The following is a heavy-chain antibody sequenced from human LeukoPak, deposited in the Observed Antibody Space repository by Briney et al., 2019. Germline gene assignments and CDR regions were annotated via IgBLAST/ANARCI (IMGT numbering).Heavy chain of an antibody. Sequence: SETLSLTCAVYGGSFSGYYWGWIRQPPGKGLEWIGEINHSGSTNYNPSLKSRVTISVDTSKNQFSLKLSSVTAADTAVYYCARGLQWLVKYYFDYWGQGTLVTVSS. CDR3: ARGLQWLVKYYFDY. CDR2: INHSGST. D-gene: IGHD6-19*01. J-gene: IGHJ4*02. CDR1: GGSFSGYY. V-gene: IGHV4-34*01.